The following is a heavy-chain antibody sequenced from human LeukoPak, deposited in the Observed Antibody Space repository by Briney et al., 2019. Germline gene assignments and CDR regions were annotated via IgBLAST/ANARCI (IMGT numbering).Heavy chain of an antibody. J-gene: IGHJ4*02. CDR1: GGSISSYY. CDR2: TYYSGST. Sequence: SETLSLTCTVSGGSISSYYWSWIRQPPGKGLEWIGYTYYSGSTNYNPSLKSRVTISVDTSKNQFSLKLSSVTAADTAVYYCAREVRYYDSSGYSFDYWGQGTLVTVSS. D-gene: IGHD3-22*01. V-gene: IGHV4-59*01. CDR3: AREVRYYDSSGYSFDY.